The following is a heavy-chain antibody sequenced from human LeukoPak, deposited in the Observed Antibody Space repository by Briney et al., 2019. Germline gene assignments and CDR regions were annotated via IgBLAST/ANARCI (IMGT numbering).Heavy chain of an antibody. CDR1: GGSISSSSYY. D-gene: IGHD6-13*01. V-gene: IGHV4-39*07. CDR2: IYYSGST. CDR3: ARESWGSSDHSYYYMDV. J-gene: IGHJ6*03. Sequence: SETLSLTCTVSGGSISSSSYYWGWIRQPPGKGLEWIGSIYYSGSTYYNPSLKSRVTISVDTSKNQFSLKLSSVTAADTAVYYCARESWGSSDHSYYYMDVWGKGTTVTVSS.